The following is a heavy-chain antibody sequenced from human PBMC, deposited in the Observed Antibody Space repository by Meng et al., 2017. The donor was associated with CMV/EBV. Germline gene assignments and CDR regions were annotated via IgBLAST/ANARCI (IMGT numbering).Heavy chain of an antibody. Sequence: EVQLVVSGGGLLQPSGSLSLSCAASGFTFSSYLMHWVRQASGKGLVWVSRINSDGSSTSYADSVKGLFTISRDNAKNTLYLQMNSLRAEDTAVYYCARDRLLGWFDPWGQGTLVTVSS. CDR1: GFTFSSYL. D-gene: IGHD7-27*01. J-gene: IGHJ5*02. V-gene: IGHV3-74*01. CDR2: INSDGSST. CDR3: ARDRLLGWFDP.